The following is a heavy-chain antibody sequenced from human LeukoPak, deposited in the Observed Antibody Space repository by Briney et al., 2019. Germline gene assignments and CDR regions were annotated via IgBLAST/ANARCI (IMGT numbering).Heavy chain of an antibody. CDR3: AKGDSTTLLRPYYFVY. V-gene: IGHV3-23*01. Sequence: GGSLRLSCAASGFTSSSYAMSWVRQAPGKGLEWVSDISGSGGSTYNADSVKGRFTISRDNSKNTLYLQMNSLRAEDTAVYYCAKGDSTTLLRPYYFVYWGQGTLVTVSS. J-gene: IGHJ4*02. CDR1: GFTSSSYA. D-gene: IGHD3-10*01. CDR2: ISGSGGST.